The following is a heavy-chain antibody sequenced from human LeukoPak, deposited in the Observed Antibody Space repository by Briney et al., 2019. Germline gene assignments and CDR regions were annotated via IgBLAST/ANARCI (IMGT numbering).Heavy chain of an antibody. CDR1: GGSISSYY. D-gene: IGHD6-13*01. J-gene: IGHJ4*02. CDR3: ARQEPYSSSWYYFDY. V-gene: IGHV4-59*08. CDR2: IYYSGST. Sequence: ASETLSLTCTVSGGSISSYYWSWIRQPPGKGREGIGYIYYSGSTNYNPSLKSRVTISVDTSKNQFSLKLSSVTAADTAVYYCARQEPYSSSWYYFDYWGQGTLVTVSS.